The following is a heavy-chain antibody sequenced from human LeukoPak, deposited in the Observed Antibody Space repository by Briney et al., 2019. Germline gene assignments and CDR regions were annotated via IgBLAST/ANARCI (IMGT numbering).Heavy chain of an antibody. CDR1: GDSITSFY. CDR3: ARTEFYDFWSGYPTAFDY. J-gene: IGHJ4*02. V-gene: IGHV4-59*08. Sequence: SETLSLTCTVSGDSITSFYWTWLRQHPGKGLEWIGYIYYSGSTNYNPSLRSRVTISIDTSRNQFSLNLTSVTAADTAMYYCARTEFYDFWSGYPTAFDYWGQGILVTVSS. CDR2: IYYSGST. D-gene: IGHD3-3*01.